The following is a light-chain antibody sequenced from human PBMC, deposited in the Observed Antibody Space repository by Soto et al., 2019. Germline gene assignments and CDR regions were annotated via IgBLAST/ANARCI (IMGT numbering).Light chain of an antibody. Sequence: QSVLTQPASVSGSPGQSITISCTGTSSDVGSYNLVSWYQQHPGKAPKLLIYEGSRRPSGVSNRFSGSKSGNTASLTISGLQAEDEADYYCCLYAGSVVFGGGTKVTVL. CDR1: SSDVGSYNL. J-gene: IGLJ2*01. V-gene: IGLV2-23*01. CDR3: CLYAGSVV. CDR2: EGS.